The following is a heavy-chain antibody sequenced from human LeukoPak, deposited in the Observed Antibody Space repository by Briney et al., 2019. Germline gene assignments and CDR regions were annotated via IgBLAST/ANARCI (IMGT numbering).Heavy chain of an antibody. CDR2: ISASGGTT. D-gene: IGHD2-2*01. CDR1: GFTFNSYA. Sequence: PGGSLRLSCAASGFTFNSYAMSWVRQAPGKGLEWVSAISASGGTTYYADSMKGRFTISRDNSENTLFLQMNSLRAEDMAVYYCAKEPREYCSSTSCPNWFDLWGQGTLVTVSS. CDR3: AKEPREYCSSTSCPNWFDL. J-gene: IGHJ5*02. V-gene: IGHV3-23*01.